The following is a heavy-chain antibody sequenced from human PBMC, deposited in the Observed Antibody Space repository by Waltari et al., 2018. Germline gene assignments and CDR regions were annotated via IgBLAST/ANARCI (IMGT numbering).Heavy chain of an antibody. CDR3: AKSRGFEY. D-gene: IGHD3-10*01. V-gene: IGHV3-7*01. J-gene: IGHJ4*02. CDR2: INYDGRQK. CDR1: GFTFSRDW. Sequence: EVQLVESGGGLVQPGGSLSLSCEVSGFTFSRDWMSWVRQTPGKGLEWVANINYDGRQKYYVDSVKGRVAISRDNAKNSVYLQMNSLRVEDTAVYYCAKSRGFEYWGQGALITVSS.